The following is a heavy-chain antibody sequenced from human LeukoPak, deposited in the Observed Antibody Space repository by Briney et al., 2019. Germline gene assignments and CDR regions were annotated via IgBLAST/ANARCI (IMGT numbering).Heavy chain of an antibody. Sequence: TGGSLRLSCAASGFTLSNYDMNWVRQAPGKGLGWVSSISTSSRYIYYKDSVRGRFTISRDDAKNSLYLEMNSLRAEDTAVYYCARADCSSSACYLRRSWFDPWGQGTLVTVSS. CDR1: GFTLSNYD. CDR3: ARADCSSSACYLRRSWFDP. J-gene: IGHJ5*02. V-gene: IGHV3-21*01. CDR2: ISTSSRYI. D-gene: IGHD2-2*01.